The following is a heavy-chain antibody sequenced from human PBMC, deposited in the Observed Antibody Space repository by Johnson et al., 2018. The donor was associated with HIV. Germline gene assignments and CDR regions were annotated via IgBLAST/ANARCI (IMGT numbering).Heavy chain of an antibody. V-gene: IGHV3-30*19. Sequence: QVQLVESGGGVVQPGRSLRLSCVVSGFTFSSYGMHWVRQAPGKGLEWVAVISYDGSNKYYADSVKGRFSISRDSSENTLYLQLNSLTAEDTAVYYCSRGAFYGSGNYYTAFDIWGQGTMVTVSS. D-gene: IGHD3-10*01. CDR1: GFTFSSYG. CDR2: ISYDGSNK. J-gene: IGHJ3*02. CDR3: SRGAFYGSGNYYTAFDI.